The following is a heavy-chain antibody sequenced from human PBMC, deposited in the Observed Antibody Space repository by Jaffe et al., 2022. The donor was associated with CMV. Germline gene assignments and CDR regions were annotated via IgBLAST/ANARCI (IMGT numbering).Heavy chain of an antibody. CDR1: GGSISSSSYY. Sequence: QLQLQESGPGLVKPSETLSLTCTVSGGSISSSSYYWGWIRQPPGKGLEWIGSIYYSGSTYYNPSLKSRVTISVDTSKNQFSLKLSSVTAADTAVYYCAHQIVVVTSDYYFDYWGQGTLVTVSS. J-gene: IGHJ4*02. CDR2: IYYSGST. D-gene: IGHD3-22*01. CDR3: AHQIVVVTSDYYFDY. V-gene: IGHV4-39*01.